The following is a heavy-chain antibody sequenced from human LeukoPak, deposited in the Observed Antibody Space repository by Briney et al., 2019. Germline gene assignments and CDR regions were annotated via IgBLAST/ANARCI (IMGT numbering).Heavy chain of an antibody. V-gene: IGHV1-2*02. CDR2: INPSSGGT. CDR1: GYTFTGYY. D-gene: IGHD2-2*01. CDR3: ARDEGYCSSTSCYPVLSGDDY. J-gene: IGHJ4*02. Sequence: ASVKVSCKASGYTFTGYYMHWVRQAPGQGLEWMGWINPSSGGTNYAQKFQGRVTMTRDTSISTAYMELSRLRSDDTAVYYCARDEGYCSSTSCYPVLSGDDYWGQGTLVTVSS.